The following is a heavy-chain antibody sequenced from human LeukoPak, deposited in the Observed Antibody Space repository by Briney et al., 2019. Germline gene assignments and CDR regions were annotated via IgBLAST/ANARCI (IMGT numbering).Heavy chain of an antibody. V-gene: IGHV4-34*01. CDR1: GGSFSGYY. J-gene: IGHJ4*02. CDR2: INHSGST. CDR3: AGDVLLWFGEPQGTYDY. D-gene: IGHD3-10*01. Sequence: SETLSLTCAVYGGSFSGYYWSWIRQTPGKGLEWIGEINHSGSTNYNPSLKSRVTISVDTSKNQFSLKLSSVTAADTAVYYCAGDVLLWFGEPQGTYDYWGQGTLVTVSS.